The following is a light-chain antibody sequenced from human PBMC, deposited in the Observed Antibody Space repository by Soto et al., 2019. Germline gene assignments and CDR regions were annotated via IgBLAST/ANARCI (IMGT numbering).Light chain of an antibody. J-gene: IGKJ3*01. CDR3: QQYNSYSRIFT. CDR1: QSISSW. V-gene: IGKV1-5*03. CDR2: KAS. Sequence: DIQMTQSPSTLSASVGDRVTITCRASQSISSWLAWYQQKPGKAPKLLIYKASSLESGIPSRFSGSGSGTEFALTISILQPDDFATYYCQQYNSYSRIFTFGPGTKVDIK.